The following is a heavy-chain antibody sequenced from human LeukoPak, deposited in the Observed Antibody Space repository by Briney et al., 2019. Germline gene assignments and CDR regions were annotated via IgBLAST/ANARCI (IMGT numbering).Heavy chain of an antibody. CDR1: GYTFTSYG. V-gene: IGHV1-18*01. J-gene: IGHJ3*02. CDR3: ARRGNYYDSSGHAFDI. CDR2: ISACNGNT. Sequence: GASVKVSCKASGYTFTSYGISWVRQAPGQGLEWMGWISACNGNTNYAQKLQGRVTMTTDTSTSTAYMELRSLRSDDTAMYYCARRGNYYDSSGHAFDIWGQGTMVTVSS. D-gene: IGHD3-22*01.